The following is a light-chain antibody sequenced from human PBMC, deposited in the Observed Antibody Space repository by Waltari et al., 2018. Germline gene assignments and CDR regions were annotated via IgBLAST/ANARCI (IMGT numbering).Light chain of an antibody. CDR1: QRISRY. Sequence: EIMLTQSPGTLSLSPGDRATLSCRAGQRISRYLAWYQHKPGQAPRLLIYDASSRATGIPDRFSGSGSGTDFSLTISRLEPEDFAVYYCQKYGTLPATFGQGTKVEIK. J-gene: IGKJ1*01. CDR2: DAS. V-gene: IGKV3-20*01. CDR3: QKYGTLPAT.